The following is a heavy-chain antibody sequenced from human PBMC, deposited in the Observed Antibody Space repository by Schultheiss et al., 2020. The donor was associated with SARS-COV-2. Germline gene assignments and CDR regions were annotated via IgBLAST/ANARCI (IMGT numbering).Heavy chain of an antibody. D-gene: IGHD4-17*01. CDR2: INPNSGGT. CDR1: GYTFTGYY. V-gene: IGHV1-2*02. J-gene: IGHJ4*02. Sequence: ASVKVSCKASGYTFTGYYMHWVRQAPGQGLEWMGWINPNSGGTNYAQKFQGRVTMIRDTSISTAYMELRSLRSDDTAVYYCARVGTPQYGDYPAIWGQGTLVTVSS. CDR3: ARVGTPQYGDYPAI.